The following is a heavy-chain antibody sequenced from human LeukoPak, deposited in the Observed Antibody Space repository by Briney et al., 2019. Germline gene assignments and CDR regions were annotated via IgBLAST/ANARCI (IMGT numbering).Heavy chain of an antibody. CDR1: GGSISSYY. V-gene: IGHV4-4*07. CDR3: ARERHDCSSTSCYVDYYYMDV. Sequence: SETLSLTCTVSGGSISSYYWSWIRQPAGKGLEWIGRIYTSGSTNYNPSLKSRVTMSVDTSKNQFSLKLSSVTAADTAVYYCARERHDCSSTSCYVDYYYMDVWGKGTTVTISS. CDR2: IYTSGST. J-gene: IGHJ6*03. D-gene: IGHD2-2*01.